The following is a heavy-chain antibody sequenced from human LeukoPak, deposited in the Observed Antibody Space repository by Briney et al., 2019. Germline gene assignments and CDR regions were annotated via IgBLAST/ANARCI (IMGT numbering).Heavy chain of an antibody. CDR3: ARDLDPSSSPFPYYFDY. D-gene: IGHD6-6*01. J-gene: IGHJ4*02. Sequence: GGSLRLSCAASGFTFSSYWMSWVRKAPGKGLEWVANIKQDGREKYYVGSVKGRFTISRDNAKNSLYLQMNSLRAVDTAVYYCARDLDPSSSPFPYYFDYWGQGTLVTVSS. V-gene: IGHV3-7*01. CDR1: GFTFSSYW. CDR2: IKQDGREK.